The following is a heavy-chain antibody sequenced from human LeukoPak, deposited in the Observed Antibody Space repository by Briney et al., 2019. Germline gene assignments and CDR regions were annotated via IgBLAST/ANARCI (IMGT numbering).Heavy chain of an antibody. J-gene: IGHJ6*03. CDR2: ISGSGGDT. D-gene: IGHD2-15*01. CDR1: GFTFRSYA. Sequence: GGSLRLSCAASGFTFRSYAIYWVRQAPGKGLEWVSGISGSGGDTYFADSVRGRFTIFRDNSKNTVFLQMDSLRAEDTAVYYCAKDLVAEVYYYYYMDVWGKGTTVTVSS. V-gene: IGHV3-23*01. CDR3: AKDLVAEVYYYYYMDV.